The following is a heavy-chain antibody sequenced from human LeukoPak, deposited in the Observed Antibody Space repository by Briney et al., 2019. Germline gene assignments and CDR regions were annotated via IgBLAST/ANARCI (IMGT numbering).Heavy chain of an antibody. CDR1: GGSISSSSYY. CDR3: ARGVPAFASFDI. V-gene: IGHV4-39*07. Sequence: KPSETLSLTCTVSGGSISSSSYYSGWIRQPPGKGLEWIGSIYYSGSTYYNPSLKSRVTISVDTSKNQFSLKLSSVTAADTAVYYCARGVPAFASFDIWGQGTMVTVSS. CDR2: IYYSGST. D-gene: IGHD2-2*01. J-gene: IGHJ3*02.